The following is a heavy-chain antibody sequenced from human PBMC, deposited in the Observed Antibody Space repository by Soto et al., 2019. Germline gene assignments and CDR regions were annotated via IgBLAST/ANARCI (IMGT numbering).Heavy chain of an antibody. D-gene: IGHD6-19*01. J-gene: IGHJ4*02. CDR3: AALRYSSGWYPIPY. CDR1: GFTFTSSA. CDR2: IVVGSGNT. V-gene: IGHV1-58*01. Sequence: VTVSCKASGFTFTSSAVQWVRQARGQRLEWIGWIVVGSGNTNYAQKFQERVTITRDMSTSTAYMELSSLRSEDTAVYYCAALRYSSGWYPIPYWGQGTLVTVSS.